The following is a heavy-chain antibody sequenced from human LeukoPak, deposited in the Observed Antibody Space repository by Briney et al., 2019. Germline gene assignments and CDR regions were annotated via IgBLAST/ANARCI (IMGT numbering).Heavy chain of an antibody. CDR1: GFTFSSYG. Sequence: GGSLRLSCAASGFTFSSYGMHWVRQAPGKGLERVAVISYDGSNKYYADSVKGRFTISRDNSKNTLYLQMNSLRAEDTAVYYCAKSSSWYGVDYWGQGTLVTVSS. CDR3: AKSSSWYGVDY. V-gene: IGHV3-30*18. J-gene: IGHJ4*02. D-gene: IGHD6-13*01. CDR2: ISYDGSNK.